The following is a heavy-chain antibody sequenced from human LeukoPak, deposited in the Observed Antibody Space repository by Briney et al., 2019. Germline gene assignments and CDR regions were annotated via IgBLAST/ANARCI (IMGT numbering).Heavy chain of an antibody. CDR2: ISTRGTTI. V-gene: IGHV3-11*01. CDR3: ARDRGYCTNGVCYLYHFDY. CDR1: GFTFSDYY. D-gene: IGHD2-8*01. Sequence: PGGSLRLSCAASGFTFSDYYMSWIRQAPGKGLEWVSYISTRGTTIYYAGSVKGRFTISRDNAKSSLYLQMNSLRADDTAVYYCARDRGYCTNGVCYLYHFDYWGQGTLVTVSS. J-gene: IGHJ4*02.